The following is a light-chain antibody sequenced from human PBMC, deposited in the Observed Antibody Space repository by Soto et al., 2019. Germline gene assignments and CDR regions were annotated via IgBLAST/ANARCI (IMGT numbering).Light chain of an antibody. Sequence: AIPLTQSPSSLPASVGDRVTITCRASQGIGSALAWYQQKSGKAPKLLIYDASNLESGVPSRFSGSGSGTDFTLTVSSLQPEDFATFYCQQFKNYPITFGQGTRLEIK. V-gene: IGKV1D-13*01. CDR3: QQFKNYPIT. CDR2: DAS. J-gene: IGKJ5*01. CDR1: QGIGSA.